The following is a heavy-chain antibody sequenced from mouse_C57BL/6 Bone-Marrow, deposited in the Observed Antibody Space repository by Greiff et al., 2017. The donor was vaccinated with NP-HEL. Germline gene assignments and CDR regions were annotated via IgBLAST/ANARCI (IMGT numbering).Heavy chain of an antibody. D-gene: IGHD2-2*01. J-gene: IGHJ4*01. CDR3: TTRGLPYYYAMDY. V-gene: IGHV14-4*01. CDR2: IDPENGDT. CDR1: GFNIKDDY. Sequence: DVQLQESGAELVRPGASVKLSCTASGFNIKDDYMHWVKQRPEQGLEWIGWIDPENGDTEYASKFQGKATITTDTSSNTAYLQLSSLTSEDTAVYYCTTRGLPYYYAMDYWGQGTSVTVSS.